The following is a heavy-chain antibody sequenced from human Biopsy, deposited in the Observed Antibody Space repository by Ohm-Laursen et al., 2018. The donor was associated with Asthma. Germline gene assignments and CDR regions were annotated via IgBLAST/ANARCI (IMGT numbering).Heavy chain of an antibody. CDR1: GFSFSNFG. Sequence: SLRLSCSASGFSFSNFGTHWVRQAPGKGLEWVGVISKDASTQDYADSVKGRFTMARDNSKNTLDLQMNSLREEDTAVYYCVRDGTDDAFDIWGQGTVVSVSS. J-gene: IGHJ3*02. CDR3: VRDGTDDAFDI. V-gene: IGHV3-30*06. CDR2: ISKDASTQ. D-gene: IGHD1-1*01.